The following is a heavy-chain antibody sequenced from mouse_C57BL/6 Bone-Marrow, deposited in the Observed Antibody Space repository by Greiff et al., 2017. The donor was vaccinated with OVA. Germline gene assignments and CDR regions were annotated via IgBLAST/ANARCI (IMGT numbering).Heavy chain of an antibody. CDR1: GFTFSDYY. Sequence: DVMLVESGGGLVQPGGSLKLSCAASGFTFSDYYMYWVRQTPEKRLEWVAYISNGGGSTYYPDTVKGRFTISRDNAKNTLYLQMSRLKSEDTAMYYCARHGDYYDYDDWYFDVWGTGTTVTVSS. D-gene: IGHD2-4*01. CDR2: ISNGGGST. J-gene: IGHJ1*03. CDR3: ARHGDYYDYDDWYFDV. V-gene: IGHV5-12*01.